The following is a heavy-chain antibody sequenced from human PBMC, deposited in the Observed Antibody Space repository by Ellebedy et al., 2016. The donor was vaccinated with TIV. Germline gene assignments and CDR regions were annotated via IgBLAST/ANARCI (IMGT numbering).Heavy chain of an antibody. CDR2: ISSSGNTV. Sequence: GESLKISXAASGFTFGTCAMNWVRQAPGKGLEWISYISSSGNTVYYADSVTGRFTISRDNSKNTLFLQMSSLRTDDTAMYYCAKEGTAAYLSFDSWGQGTLVTVSS. V-gene: IGHV3-48*01. CDR1: GFTFGTCA. CDR3: AKEGTAAYLSFDS. J-gene: IGHJ4*02. D-gene: IGHD6-13*01.